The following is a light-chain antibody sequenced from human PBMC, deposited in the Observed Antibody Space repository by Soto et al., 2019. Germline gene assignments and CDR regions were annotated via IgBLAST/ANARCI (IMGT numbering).Light chain of an antibody. J-gene: IGKJ5*01. CDR3: QQYDNLPIT. CDR1: QDINNY. Sequence: DIQMTQSPSSLSASVGDRVTITCEASQDINNYLNWYQQKTGKAPKLLIYVASNLQTGVPSRLSGSGYGTDFTFTISNLKTEDIATYYCQQYDNLPITFGHGTRLEIK. CDR2: VAS. V-gene: IGKV1-33*01.